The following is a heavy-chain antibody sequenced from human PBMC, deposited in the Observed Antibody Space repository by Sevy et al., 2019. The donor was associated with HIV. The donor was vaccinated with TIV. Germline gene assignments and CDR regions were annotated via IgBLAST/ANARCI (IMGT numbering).Heavy chain of an antibody. J-gene: IGHJ6*02. CDR3: AREGSDDTSAYYYFYYGMDV. V-gene: IGHV1-2*06. CDR2: IHPKSGAT. CDR1: GYTFTAYY. D-gene: IGHD3-22*01. Sequence: ASVKVSCKASGYTFTAYYIHWLRQAPGQGLEWMGRIHPKSGATNYAQKFQGRVTMTRDTSISTSFMELTSLRSDDTAVYYCAREGSDDTSAYYYFYYGMDVWGQGTTVTAS.